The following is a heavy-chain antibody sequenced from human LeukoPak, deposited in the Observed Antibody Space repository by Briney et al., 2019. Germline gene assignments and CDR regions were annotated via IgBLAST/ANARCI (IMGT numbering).Heavy chain of an antibody. CDR2: IKEDGSEK. CDR3: ARDSSGYQ. J-gene: IGHJ4*02. Sequence: GGSLRLSCAASGFTFSTYWMSWVRQAPGKGLEWVANIKEDGSEKYYGDSVKGRFTISRDNAKNSPYLEMNSLRVEDTAVYYCARDSSGYQWGQGTLVTVSS. V-gene: IGHV3-7*01. D-gene: IGHD3-22*01. CDR1: GFTFSTYW.